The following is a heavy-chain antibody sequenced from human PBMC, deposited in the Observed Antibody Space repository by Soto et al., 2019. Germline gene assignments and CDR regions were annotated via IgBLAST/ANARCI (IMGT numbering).Heavy chain of an antibody. J-gene: IGHJ6*02. Sequence: QVQLVESGGGVVRPGRSLRLSCAASGFAFNRFGVHWVRQAPGKGLEWVAVIWYDESNKFYADSVKGRFSISRDNSKNTLHLQMNSLRAEDTAVYYCVRDDGVAAAGPYYYYAMDVWGQGTTVIVSS. V-gene: IGHV3-33*01. CDR2: IWYDESNK. D-gene: IGHD6-13*01. CDR1: GFAFNRFG. CDR3: VRDDGVAAAGPYYYYAMDV.